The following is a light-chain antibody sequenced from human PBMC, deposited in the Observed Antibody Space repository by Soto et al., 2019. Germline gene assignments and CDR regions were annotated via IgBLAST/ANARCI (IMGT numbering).Light chain of an antibody. CDR3: QQRSNWPPIT. V-gene: IGKV3-11*01. CDR2: DAS. CDR1: QSVSSY. Sequence: EIVLTQSPATLSLSPGERATLSCRASQSVSSYLDWYQQKPGQAPRLLIYDASNRATGIPARFSGSGSGTDFALTISSIEPEHFAVYYCQQRSNWPPITFGPATKVYIK. J-gene: IGKJ3*01.